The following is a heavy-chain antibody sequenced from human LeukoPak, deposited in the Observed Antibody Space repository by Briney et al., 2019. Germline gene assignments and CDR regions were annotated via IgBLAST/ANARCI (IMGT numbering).Heavy chain of an antibody. D-gene: IGHD3-10*01. J-gene: IGHJ5*02. CDR1: GGSISSGGYY. Sequence: SQTLSLTCTVSGGSISSGGYYWSWIRQHPGKGLEWIGRIYFSGSTNYNPSLKSRVTISVDTSKNQFSLKLSSVTAADTAVYYCARGESDWESENWFDPWGQGTLVTVSS. CDR2: IYFSGST. V-gene: IGHV4-61*02. CDR3: ARGESDWESENWFDP.